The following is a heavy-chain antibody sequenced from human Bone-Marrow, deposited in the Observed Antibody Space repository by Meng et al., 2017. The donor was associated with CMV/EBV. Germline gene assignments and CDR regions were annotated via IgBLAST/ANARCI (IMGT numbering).Heavy chain of an antibody. CDR1: GGTFSSYT. Sequence: ASVKVSCKASGGTFSSYTISWVRQAPGQGLEWMGGINPNSGGTKYAQKFQGRVTMTRDTSISTAYMELSRLRSDDTAVYYCARVGLRGAYWFDPWGQGTLVTVSS. D-gene: IGHD3-16*01. CDR3: ARVGLRGAYWFDP. J-gene: IGHJ5*02. CDR2: INPNSGGT. V-gene: IGHV1-2*02.